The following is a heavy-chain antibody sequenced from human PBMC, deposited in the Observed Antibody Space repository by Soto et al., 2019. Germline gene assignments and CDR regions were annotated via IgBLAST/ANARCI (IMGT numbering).Heavy chain of an antibody. CDR2: ISGSGDNT. D-gene: IGHD6-6*01. J-gene: IGHJ4*02. CDR3: AKRPLAARHTDY. Sequence: SLRRSRAASGSTFRDHFMISIRPAPGKGLEWVSTISGSGDNTYYADSVRGRFTISRDNSKNTLYLQMNSLRADDTAVYYCAKRPLAARHTDYWGQGTLVTVSS. V-gene: IGHV3-23*01. CDR1: GSTFRDHF.